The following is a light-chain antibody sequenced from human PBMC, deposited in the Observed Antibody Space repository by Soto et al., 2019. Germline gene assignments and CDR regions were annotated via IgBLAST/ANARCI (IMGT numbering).Light chain of an antibody. Sequence: QAVVTQEPSLTVSPGGTVTLTCGSSTGVVTSGHYPYWFQQKPGQGPRTLIYDINRKHSWTPVRFSGSLLGGKAALTLSGAQPEDEAEYYCLLTYRGSRVFGGGTKVTVL. CDR3: LLTYRGSRV. V-gene: IGLV7-46*01. J-gene: IGLJ2*01. CDR1: TGVVTSGHY. CDR2: DIN.